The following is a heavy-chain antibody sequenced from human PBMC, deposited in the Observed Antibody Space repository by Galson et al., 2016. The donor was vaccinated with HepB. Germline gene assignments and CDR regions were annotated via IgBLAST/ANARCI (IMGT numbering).Heavy chain of an antibody. V-gene: IGHV4-34*01. CDR3: ARYKRYYHGSGRVNYYYIMDV. CDR1: GGSFSDHY. Sequence: SETLSLTCAVYGGSFSDHYWNWIRQPPGKGLEWIGEINHGGSTNYNPSLKSRFSMTVDTSKNEFSLKLNSVTAADTAVYYCARYKRYYHGSGRVNYYYIMDVWGQGTTVIVSS. CDR2: INHGGST. D-gene: IGHD3-10*01. J-gene: IGHJ6*02.